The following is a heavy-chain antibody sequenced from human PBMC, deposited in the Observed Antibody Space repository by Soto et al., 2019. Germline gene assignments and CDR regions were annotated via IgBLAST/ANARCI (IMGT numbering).Heavy chain of an antibody. J-gene: IGHJ6*02. Sequence: EVQLLESGGGLVQPGGSLRLSCAASGFTFSSYAMSWVRQAPGKGLEWVSAISGSGGSTYYADSVKGRFTISRDNAKNTLYLQMNSLRAEDTAVYYCAKKGDGTPPYYYGMDVWGQGTTVTVSS. CDR2: ISGSGGST. D-gene: IGHD2-21*02. CDR3: AKKGDGTPPYYYGMDV. V-gene: IGHV3-23*01. CDR1: GFTFSSYA.